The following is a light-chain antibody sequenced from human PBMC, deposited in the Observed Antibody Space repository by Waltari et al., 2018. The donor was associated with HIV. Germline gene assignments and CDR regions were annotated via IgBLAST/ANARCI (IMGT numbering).Light chain of an antibody. CDR2: SNN. CDR3: AAWDDSLNGHWV. CDR1: SSNIGSNT. V-gene: IGLV1-44*01. Sequence: QSVLTQPPSASGTPGQRVTISCSGSSSNIGSNTVNWYQQHPGTAPKLLIYSNNQRPSGVPDRCSGSKSGTSASLAISGLQSEDEADYYCAAWDDSLNGHWVFGGGTKLTVL. J-gene: IGLJ3*02.